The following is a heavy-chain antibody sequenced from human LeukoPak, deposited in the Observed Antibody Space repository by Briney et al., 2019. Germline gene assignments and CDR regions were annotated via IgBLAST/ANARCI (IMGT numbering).Heavy chain of an antibody. J-gene: IGHJ6*03. CDR1: GGSISSSSYY. CDR3: ARGGYSYGQYYYYYMDV. V-gene: IGHV4-61*01. Sequence: KASETLSLTCTVSGGSISSSSYYWSWIRQPPGKGLEWIGYIYYSGSTNYNPSLKSRVTISVDTSKNQFSLKLSSVTAADTAVYYCARGGYSYGQYYYYYMDVWGKGTTVTISS. CDR2: IYYSGST. D-gene: IGHD5-18*01.